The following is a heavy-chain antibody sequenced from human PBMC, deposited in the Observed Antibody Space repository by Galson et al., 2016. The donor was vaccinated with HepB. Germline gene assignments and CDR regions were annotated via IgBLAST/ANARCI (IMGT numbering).Heavy chain of an antibody. CDR2: VNTDESYT. CDR3: ARDRVTCNAFDGFDI. V-gene: IGHV3-74*01. Sequence: SLRLSCAASGFPFSTYWMHWVRQGAGKGLEWVARVNTDESYTSYANSVRDRFTLSRDNAKNTVYRQMNSLRAEDTAVYYCARDRVTCNAFDGFDIWGHGTQVTVSS. D-gene: IGHD2/OR15-2a*01. J-gene: IGHJ3*02. CDR1: GFPFSTYW.